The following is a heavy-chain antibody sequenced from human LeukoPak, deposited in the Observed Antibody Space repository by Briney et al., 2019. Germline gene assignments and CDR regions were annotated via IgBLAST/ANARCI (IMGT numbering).Heavy chain of an antibody. D-gene: IGHD3-3*01. CDR2: IHHSGRT. CDR3: ARDHLANLASRLFDP. J-gene: IGHJ5*02. CDR1: GYSISSDYY. Sequence: SETLSLTCTVSGYSISSDYYWGWIRQPPGKGLEWIGSIHHSGRTYYNPSLKSRVTISVDTSKNQFSLKLTSVPAADTAVYYCARDHLANLASRLFDPWGQGTLVTVSS. V-gene: IGHV4-38-2*02.